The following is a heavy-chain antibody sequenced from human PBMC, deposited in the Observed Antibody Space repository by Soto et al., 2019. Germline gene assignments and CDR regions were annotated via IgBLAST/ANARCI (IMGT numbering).Heavy chain of an antibody. V-gene: IGHV4-30-2*01. CDR2: IYHSGST. J-gene: IGHJ5*02. D-gene: IGHD2-2*01. Sequence: SETLSLTCAVSGGSIRSGGDSGSWIRKPPGKGLEWIGYIYHSGSTYYNPSLKSRVTISVDRSKNQFSLKLSSVTAADTAVYYCARVPDRWGQGTLVTV. CDR1: GGSIRSGGDS. CDR3: ARVPDR.